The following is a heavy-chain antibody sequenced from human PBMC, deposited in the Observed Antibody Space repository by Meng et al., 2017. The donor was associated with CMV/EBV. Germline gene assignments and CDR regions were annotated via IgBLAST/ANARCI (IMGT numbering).Heavy chain of an antibody. Sequence: ASVKVSCKASGYTFTSYGISWVRQAPGQGLEWMGWISAYNGNTNYAQKLQGRVTMTTDTSTSTAYMELRSLRSEDTAVYYCARGYSCSSTSCYTFVSNWGQGTLVTVSS. CDR1: GYTFTSYG. V-gene: IGHV1-18*01. D-gene: IGHD2-2*02. J-gene: IGHJ4*02. CDR3: ARGYSCSSTSCYTFVSN. CDR2: ISAYNGNT.